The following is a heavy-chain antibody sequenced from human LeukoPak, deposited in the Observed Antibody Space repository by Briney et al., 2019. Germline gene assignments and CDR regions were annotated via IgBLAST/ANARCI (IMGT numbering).Heavy chain of an antibody. CDR3: ARRGFGMVFDAFDI. D-gene: IGHD3-3*01. J-gene: IGHJ3*02. CDR2: FDPEDGET. Sequence: ASVRVSCKVSGYTLTELSMHWVRQAPGKGLEWMGGFDPEDGETIYAQNFQGRVTMTEDTSTDTAYMELSSLRSEDTAVYYCARRGFGMVFDAFDIWGQGTMVTVSS. V-gene: IGHV1-24*01. CDR1: GYTLTELS.